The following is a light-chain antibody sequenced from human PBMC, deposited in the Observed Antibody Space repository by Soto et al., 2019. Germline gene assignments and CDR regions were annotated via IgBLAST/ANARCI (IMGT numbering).Light chain of an antibody. V-gene: IGKV3-15*01. CDR3: QQYNNWPPWT. Sequence: EIVMKQSAATLSVFLGERATSSCGDSQSVSSNLAWYQQKPGQPPRLLSYGASTRATGIPARFSGSGSGTEFTLTISSLQSEDFAVYYCQQYNNWPPWTFGQGTKVDIK. CDR1: QSVSSN. CDR2: GAS. J-gene: IGKJ1*01.